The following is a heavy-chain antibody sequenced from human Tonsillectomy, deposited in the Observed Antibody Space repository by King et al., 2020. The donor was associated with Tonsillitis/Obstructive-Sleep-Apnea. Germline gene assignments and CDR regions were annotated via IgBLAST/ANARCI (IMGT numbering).Heavy chain of an antibody. CDR1: GFTFDDYA. CDR3: AQDSLFWEHPGDSGYLDY. V-gene: IGHV3-9*01. J-gene: IGHJ4*02. CDR2: FSWNSGSI. Sequence: QLVQSGGGLVQPGRSLRLSCAASGFTFDDYAMHWVRQAPGKGLEWVSGFSWNSGSIGYADSVKGRVTISRDNAKNSLYLQMNSLRAEDTALYYCAQDSLFWEHPGDSGYLDYWGQGTLVTVSS. D-gene: IGHD1-26*01.